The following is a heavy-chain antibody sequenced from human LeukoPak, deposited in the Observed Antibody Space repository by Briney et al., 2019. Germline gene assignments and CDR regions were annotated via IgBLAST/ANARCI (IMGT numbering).Heavy chain of an antibody. CDR3: ARTYYGGNSFYFDY. D-gene: IGHD4-23*01. Sequence: ASETLSLTCTVSGGSISSSSYYWGWIRQPPGKGLEWIGSIYYSGSTNYNPSLKSRVTISVDTSKNQFSLKLSSVTAADTAVYYCARTYYGGNSFYFDYWGQGTLVTVSS. J-gene: IGHJ4*02. V-gene: IGHV4-39*07. CDR1: GGSISSSSYY. CDR2: IYYSGST.